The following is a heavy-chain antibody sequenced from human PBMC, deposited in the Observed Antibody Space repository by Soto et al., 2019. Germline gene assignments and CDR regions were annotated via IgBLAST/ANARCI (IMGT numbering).Heavy chain of an antibody. D-gene: IGHD6-6*01. J-gene: IGHJ3*02. CDR2: INHSGST. Sequence: LSLTCAVYGGSFSGYYWSWIRQPPGKGLEWIGEINHSGSTNYNPSLKSRVTISVDTSKNQFSLKLSSVTAADTAVYYCASVSSSSLSDAFDIWGQGTMVTVS. CDR1: GGSFSGYY. CDR3: ASVSSSSLSDAFDI. V-gene: IGHV4-34*01.